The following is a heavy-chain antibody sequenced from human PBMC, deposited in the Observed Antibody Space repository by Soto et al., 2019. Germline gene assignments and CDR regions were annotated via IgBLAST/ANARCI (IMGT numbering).Heavy chain of an antibody. Sequence: SETLSLTCAVYGGSFSGYYWSWIRQPPGKGLEWIGEINHSGSTNYNPSLKSRVTISVDTSKNQFSLKLSSVTAADTAVYYGARGSDTSHTYYFDYWGQGTLVTVSS. CDR3: ARGSDTSHTYYFDY. J-gene: IGHJ4*02. CDR1: GGSFSGYY. CDR2: INHSGST. V-gene: IGHV4-34*01. D-gene: IGHD2-2*01.